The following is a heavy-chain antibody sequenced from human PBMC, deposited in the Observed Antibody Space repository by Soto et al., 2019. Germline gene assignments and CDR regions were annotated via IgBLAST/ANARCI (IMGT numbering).Heavy chain of an antibody. V-gene: IGHV3-49*03. CDR3: TRGAGCYDCIWGSFRSSDYFDH. J-gene: IGHJ4*02. CDR1: GFTFGDYA. D-gene: IGHD3-16*02. Sequence: EVQLVESGGGLVQPGRSLRLSCTASGFTFGDYAMSWFRQAPGKGLEWVGFIRSKAYGGTTEYAASVKGRFIISRDDSISIGVLSMNRLKTEETGVYYWTRGAGCYDCIWGSFRSSDYFDHWGQGTMVIVSS. CDR2: IRSKAYGGTT.